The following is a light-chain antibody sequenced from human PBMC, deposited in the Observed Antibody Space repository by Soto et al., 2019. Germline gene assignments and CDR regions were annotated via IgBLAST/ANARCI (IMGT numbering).Light chain of an antibody. J-gene: IGKJ1*01. CDR1: QSVSSYY. CDR2: AAS. CDR3: QQCGSPPWT. Sequence: EIVLTQSPGTLSLSPGERATLSCRASQSVSSYYLAWYQQKPGQAPRLLIYAASSRATGIPDRFSGGGSGTDFTRTIRRLEPEDFSVYYCQQCGSPPWTFGQGTKVEIK. V-gene: IGKV3-20*01.